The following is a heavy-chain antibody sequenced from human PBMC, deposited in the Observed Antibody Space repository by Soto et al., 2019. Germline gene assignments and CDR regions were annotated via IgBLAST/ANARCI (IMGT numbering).Heavy chain of an antibody. CDR2: IFYSGDT. Sequence: QVQLQESGPGLVKPSQTLSLTCTVSGGSISRGGYYWSWVRQHPGKGLEWIGYIFYSGDTYYNPSLKSRVTISVDTSENQFFRKVNPVTAADTAVYYCARPAAGKDLEFWGQGTLVTVPS. V-gene: IGHV4-31*03. CDR3: ARPAAGKDLEF. D-gene: IGHD6-13*01. CDR1: GGSISRGGYY. J-gene: IGHJ4*02.